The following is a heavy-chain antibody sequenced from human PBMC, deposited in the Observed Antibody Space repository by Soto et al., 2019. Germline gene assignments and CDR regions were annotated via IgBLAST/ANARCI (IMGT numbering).Heavy chain of an antibody. D-gene: IGHD3-10*01. CDR1: GFTFSDDY. J-gene: IGHJ5*02. Sequence: PGGSLRLSCAASGFTFSDDYMSWIRQAPGKGLEWVSYISSSGSTIYYADSVKGRFTISRDNAKNSLYLQMNSLRAEDTAVYYCARQGGSGSYYKEYNWFDPWGQGTLVTVSS. CDR2: ISSSGSTI. CDR3: ARQGGSGSYYKEYNWFDP. V-gene: IGHV3-11*01.